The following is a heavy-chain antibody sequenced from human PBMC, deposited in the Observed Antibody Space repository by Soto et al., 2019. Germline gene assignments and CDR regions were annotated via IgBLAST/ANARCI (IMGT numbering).Heavy chain of an antibody. J-gene: IGHJ6*02. CDR2: IIPRSATS. V-gene: IGHV1-69*13. CDR3: AREGLVLVPTTVNSDYYYYAMDV. D-gene: IGHD2-2*01. Sequence: SVKVSCKDSGGTFSNYAITWMRQAPGQGLEWMGGIIPRSATSNYAQKFQGRVTITADESTNTAYMELSSLRSEDTAVYYCAREGLVLVPTTVNSDYYYYAMDVWGQGTTVTVSS. CDR1: GGTFSNYA.